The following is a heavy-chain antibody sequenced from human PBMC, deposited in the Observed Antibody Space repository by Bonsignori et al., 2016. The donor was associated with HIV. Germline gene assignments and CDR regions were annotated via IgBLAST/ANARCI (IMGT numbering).Heavy chain of an antibody. CDR2: ISSSGSST. CDR1: GFAFSRYY. V-gene: IGHV3-21*01. J-gene: IGHJ6*01. CDR3: ARERDYAMDV. D-gene: IGHD2-21*01. Sequence: EVQLVESGGGLVRPGRSLRLSCAASGFAFSRYYMNWVRQAPGEGLEWVATISSSGSSTYYSDSVEGRATISRDNAKNSLYLQLDSLRAGDTAVYYCARERDYAMDVWG.